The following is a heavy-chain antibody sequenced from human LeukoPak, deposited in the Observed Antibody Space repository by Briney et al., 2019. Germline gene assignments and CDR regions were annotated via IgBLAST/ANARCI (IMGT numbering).Heavy chain of an antibody. V-gene: IGHV3-64*01. J-gene: IGHJ4*02. CDR1: GFTLSGYI. CDR3: ARENGGGSDY. D-gene: IGHD5-24*01. CDR2: ITSNGDTT. Sequence: PGRSLRLSCAASGFTLSGYIMHWFRQAPGKGPESVSAITSNGDTTYYASSVKGRFTISRDNSKNTLFLQMGSLRTEDTAVYYCARENGGGSDYWGQGTLVTVSS.